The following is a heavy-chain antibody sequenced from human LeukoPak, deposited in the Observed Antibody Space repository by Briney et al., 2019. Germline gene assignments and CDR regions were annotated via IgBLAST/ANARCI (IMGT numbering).Heavy chain of an antibody. CDR2: INHSGST. D-gene: IGHD6-19*01. J-gene: IGHJ3*02. Sequence: SETLSLTCAVYGGSFSGYYWSWIRQPPGKGLEWIGEINHSGSTNYNPSLKSRVTISVDTSKNQFSLQLNSVTPEDTAVYYCARDPGTVAVVDAFDIWGQGTMVTVSS. CDR3: ARDPGTVAVVDAFDI. V-gene: IGHV4-34*01. CDR1: GGSFSGYY.